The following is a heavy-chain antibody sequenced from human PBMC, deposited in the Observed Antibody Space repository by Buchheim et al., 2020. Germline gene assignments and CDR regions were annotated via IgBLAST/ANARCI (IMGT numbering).Heavy chain of an antibody. V-gene: IGHV3-74*01. CDR2: IFSDGTST. Sequence: EVQLVESGGGLVQPGGSLRLTCAASGFTFSRYWMNWVRQAPGEGLVWVSRIFSDGTSTSYADYVKGRFTISRDNAKHTVYLQINSLRAEDTAVYYFEYCMRDSGYVSAYWGQGTL. D-gene: IGHD3-22*01. CDR1: GFTFSRYW. J-gene: IGHJ4*02. CDR3: EYCMRDSGYVSAY.